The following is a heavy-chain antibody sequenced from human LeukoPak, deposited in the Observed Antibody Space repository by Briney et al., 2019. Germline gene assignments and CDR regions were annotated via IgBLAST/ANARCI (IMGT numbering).Heavy chain of an antibody. Sequence: QPGGSLRLSCAASGFTFDDYAMHSVRQAPGKGLEWVSGISWNSGSLGYADSVKGRFTISRDNAKNSLYLQMNSLRAEDTALYYCAKDSAPGFDRDGYLYYFDYWGQGTLVTVSS. CDR2: ISWNSGSL. D-gene: IGHD5-24*01. CDR1: GFTFDDYA. J-gene: IGHJ4*02. CDR3: AKDSAPGFDRDGYLYYFDY. V-gene: IGHV3-9*01.